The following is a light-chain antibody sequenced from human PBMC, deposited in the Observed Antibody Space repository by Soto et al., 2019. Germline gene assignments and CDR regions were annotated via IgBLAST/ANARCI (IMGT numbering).Light chain of an antibody. Sequence: IVLTQSPGTLSLSPGERATLSCSASQSVSSSYLAWYQQKPGQAPRLLIYGASSRATGIPDRFSGSGSGTDSTLTISRLEPEDFAVYYCQQYGSSLSWTFGQGTKVDIK. CDR2: GAS. V-gene: IGKV3-20*01. CDR3: QQYGSSLSWT. CDR1: QSVSSSY. J-gene: IGKJ1*01.